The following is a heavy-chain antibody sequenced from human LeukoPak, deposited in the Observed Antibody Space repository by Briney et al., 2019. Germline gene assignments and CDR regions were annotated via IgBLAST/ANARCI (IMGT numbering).Heavy chain of an antibody. CDR1: GGSISSSNYY. D-gene: IGHD6-6*01. V-gene: IGHV4-39*01. CDR3: ARRVWGDLYYMDV. CDR2: IYYTGST. J-gene: IGHJ6*03. Sequence: SETLSLTCTVSGGSISSSNYYWGWIRQPPGKGLEWIGIIYYTGSTYYNPSLKSRVTISVDTSKNQFSLKLSSVTAADTAVYYCARRVWGDLYYMDVWGKGTTVTISS.